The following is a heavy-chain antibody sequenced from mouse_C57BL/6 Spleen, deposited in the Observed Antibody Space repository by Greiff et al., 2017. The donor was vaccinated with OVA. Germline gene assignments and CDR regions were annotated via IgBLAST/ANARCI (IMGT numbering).Heavy chain of an antibody. CDR2: IDPETGGT. V-gene: IGHV1-15*01. CDR1: GYTFTDYE. Sequence: VKLQESGAELVRPGASVTLSCKASGYTFTDYEMHWVKQTPVHGLEWIGAIDPETGGTAYNQKFKGKAILTADKSSSTAYMELRSLTSEDSAVYYCTRPTLFDYWGQGTTLTVSS. J-gene: IGHJ2*01. CDR3: TRPTLFDY. D-gene: IGHD6-1*01.